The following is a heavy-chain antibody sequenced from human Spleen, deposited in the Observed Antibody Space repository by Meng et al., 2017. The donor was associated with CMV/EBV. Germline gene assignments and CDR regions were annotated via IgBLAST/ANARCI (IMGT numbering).Heavy chain of an antibody. J-gene: IGHJ3*02. V-gene: IGHV1-46*01. D-gene: IGHD2-21*01. CDR3: ARVQFLEKPNDAFNI. CDR1: GYTFISYY. Sequence: ASVKVSCKASGYTFISYYMHWVRQAPGQGLEWMGIINPSGGSTSYAQKFQGRVTITRDTSISTAYMELTRLRPDDTAVYYCARVQFLEKPNDAFNIWGQGTMVTVSS. CDR2: INPSGGST.